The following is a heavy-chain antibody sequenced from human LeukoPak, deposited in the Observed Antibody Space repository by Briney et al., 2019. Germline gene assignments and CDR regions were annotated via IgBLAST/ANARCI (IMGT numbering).Heavy chain of an antibody. Sequence: KASETLSLTCTVSGGSISSSSYYWGWIRQPPGKGLEWIGSIYYSGSTYYNPSLKSRVTISVDKSKNQLFLKLSSVTAADTAVYYCAISDAYMLDYWGQGTLVTVSS. D-gene: IGHD3-16*01. CDR3: AISDAYMLDY. CDR1: GGSISSSSYY. V-gene: IGHV4-39*07. J-gene: IGHJ4*02. CDR2: IYYSGST.